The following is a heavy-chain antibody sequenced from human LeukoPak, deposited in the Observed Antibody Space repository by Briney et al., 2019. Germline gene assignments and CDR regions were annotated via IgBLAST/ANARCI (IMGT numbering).Heavy chain of an antibody. D-gene: IGHD5-12*01. CDR3: ARDGRGYSDAFDI. Sequence: GGSLRLSCAASGFTFSSYWMNWVRQAPGKGLEWVGNIKPDGSEKSYVDSVRGRFTISRDNAKNSLYLQMNSLRAEDTAVYYCARDGRGYSDAFDIWGQGTMVTVSS. V-gene: IGHV3-7*01. J-gene: IGHJ3*02. CDR2: IKPDGSEK. CDR1: GFTFSSYW.